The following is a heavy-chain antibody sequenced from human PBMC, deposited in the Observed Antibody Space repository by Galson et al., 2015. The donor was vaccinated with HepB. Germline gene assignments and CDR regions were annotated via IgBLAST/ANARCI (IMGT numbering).Heavy chain of an antibody. CDR1: GFTFSSYA. J-gene: IGHJ3*02. CDR2: ISGSGGST. D-gene: IGHD4-11*01. CDR3: AKDKDYILAFDI. V-gene: IGHV3-23*01. Sequence: SLRLSCAASGFTFSSYAMSWVRQAPGKGLEWVSAISGSGGSTYYADSVKGRFTISRDNSKNTLYLQMNSLRAEDTAVYYCAKDKDYILAFDIWGQGTMVTVSS.